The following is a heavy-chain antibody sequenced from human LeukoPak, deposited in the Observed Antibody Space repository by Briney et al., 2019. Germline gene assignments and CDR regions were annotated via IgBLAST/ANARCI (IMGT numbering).Heavy chain of an antibody. CDR1: GGTFSSYA. V-gene: IGHV1-69*04. D-gene: IGHD2-2*02. Sequence: SVKVSCKASGGTFSSYAISWVRQAPGQGLEWMGRIIPILGIANYAQKFQGRVTVTADKSTSTAYMELSSLRSEDTAVYHCAGSGYCSSTSCYRDYYYYDMDVWGQGTTVTVSS. J-gene: IGHJ6*02. CDR3: AGSGYCSSTSCYRDYYYYDMDV. CDR2: IIPILGIA.